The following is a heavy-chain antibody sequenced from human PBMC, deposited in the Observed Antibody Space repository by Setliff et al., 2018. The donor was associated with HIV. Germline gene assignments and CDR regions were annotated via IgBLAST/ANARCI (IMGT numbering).Heavy chain of an antibody. CDR3: ARDEDGYNSGLDY. Sequence: GGSLRLSCAASGFTFSSYSMNWVRQTPGKGLEWVSYISSSDTTIYYADSVKGRFTISRDNAKNSLYLQMSSLRAEDTAVYYCARDEDGYNSGLDYWGQGTLVTVSS. J-gene: IGHJ4*02. V-gene: IGHV3-48*01. CDR1: GFTFSSYS. CDR2: ISSSDTTI. D-gene: IGHD5-12*01.